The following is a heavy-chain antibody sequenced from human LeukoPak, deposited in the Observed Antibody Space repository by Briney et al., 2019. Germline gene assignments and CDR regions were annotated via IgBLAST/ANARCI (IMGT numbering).Heavy chain of an antibody. D-gene: IGHD2-15*01. Sequence: GGSLRLSCAASGFTFSTYWIHWVRQAPGKGLVWVSRINGDGGNTIYADSVRGRFTISRDNAKNTLYLQMNSLSAEDTAVYYCARGRGTCSGDSCYFDYWGQGTLVTVSS. CDR1: GFTFSTYW. CDR3: ARGRGTCSGDSCYFDY. CDR2: INGDGGNT. V-gene: IGHV3-74*01. J-gene: IGHJ4*02.